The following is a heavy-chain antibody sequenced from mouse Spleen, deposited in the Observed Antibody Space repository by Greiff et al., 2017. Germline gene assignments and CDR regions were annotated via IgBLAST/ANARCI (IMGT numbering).Heavy chain of an antibody. V-gene: IGHV5-6*01. Sequence: EVHLVESGGDLVKPGGSLKLSCAASGFTFSSYGMSWVRQTPDKRLEWVATISSGGSYTYYPDSVKGRFTISRDNAKNTLYLQMSSLKSEDTAMYYCARLRYDRYFDVWGAGTTVTVSS. CDR1: GFTFSSYG. CDR3: ARLRYDRYFDV. D-gene: IGHD2-14*01. CDR2: ISSGGSYT. J-gene: IGHJ1*01.